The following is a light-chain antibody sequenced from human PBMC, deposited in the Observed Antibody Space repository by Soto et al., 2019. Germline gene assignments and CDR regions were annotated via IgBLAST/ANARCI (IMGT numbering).Light chain of an antibody. CDR3: QQYNNWPPWT. CDR1: QSVSSN. CDR2: GAS. V-gene: IGKV3-15*01. J-gene: IGKJ1*01. Sequence: EIVMTQSPATLSVSPGERATLSCRASQSVSSNLAWYQHKPGQAXRLLIYGASTRATGIPARFSGSWSGTEFNLTISSLQSEDFAVYYWQQYNNWPPWTFGQGTKWIS.